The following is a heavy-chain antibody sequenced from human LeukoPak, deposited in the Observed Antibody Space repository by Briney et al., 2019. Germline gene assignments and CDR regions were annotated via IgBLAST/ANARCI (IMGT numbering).Heavy chain of an antibody. V-gene: IGHV4-59*02. J-gene: IGHJ4*02. Sequence: PSETLSLTCTVSGDSVTNHQWSWVRQPPGKGLEWIAYIHHSGGTNYNPSLKNRVTISIDTSKNQFSLRLISVTAADTAVYYCARYPLAFDFWGQGTLVTVSS. CDR3: ARYPLAFDF. D-gene: IGHD6-6*01. CDR1: GDSVTNHQ. CDR2: IHHSGGT.